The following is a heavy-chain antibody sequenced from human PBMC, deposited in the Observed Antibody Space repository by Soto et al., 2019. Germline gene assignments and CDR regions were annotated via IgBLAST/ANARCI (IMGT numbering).Heavy chain of an antibody. D-gene: IGHD6-13*01. Sequence: EVQLVESGGGLVQAGGSLRLSCAASGFTVSSNYMSWVRQAPGKGLEWVSVIYSGGSTYYADSVKGRFTISRDNSKNTPYLQMNSLRAEDTAVDYCARDDSSSLYYFDYWGQGTLVTVSS. J-gene: IGHJ4*02. CDR2: IYSGGST. CDR3: ARDDSSSLYYFDY. CDR1: GFTVSSNY. V-gene: IGHV3-66*01.